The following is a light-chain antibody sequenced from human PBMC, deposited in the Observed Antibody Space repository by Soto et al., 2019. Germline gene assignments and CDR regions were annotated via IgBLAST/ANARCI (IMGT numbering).Light chain of an antibody. CDR1: SSDVGSYNL. CDR3: CSYAGSSTFYV. CDR2: EGS. Sequence: SVLPQPASVSGSPGQSITISCTGTSSDVGSYNLVSWYQQHPGKAPKLMIYEGSKRPSGVSNRFSGSKSGNTASLTISGLQAEDEADYYCCSYAGSSTFYVFGTGTKVTVL. J-gene: IGLJ1*01. V-gene: IGLV2-23*01.